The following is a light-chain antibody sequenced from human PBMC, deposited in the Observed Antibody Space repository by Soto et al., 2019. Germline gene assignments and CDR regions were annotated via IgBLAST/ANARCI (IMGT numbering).Light chain of an antibody. V-gene: IGLV1-40*01. CDR2: GDS. J-gene: IGLJ1*01. CDR1: SSNIGAGYD. Sequence: QSALTKPPSVSGAPGQRVTISCTGSSSNIGAGYDVHWYQQAPGIIPKLLIYGDSNRPSGVPDRFSGYKSGTSASLAITGLQAEDEADYYCQSYDSSLSGYVFGTGTKVTVL. CDR3: QSYDSSLSGYV.